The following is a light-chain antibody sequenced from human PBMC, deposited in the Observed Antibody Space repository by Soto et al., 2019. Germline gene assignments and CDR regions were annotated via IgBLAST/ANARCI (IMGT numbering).Light chain of an antibody. J-gene: IGLJ1*01. Sequence: LTQPASVFGSPGQSITFSCTGTSSDVGGYNFVSWYQQHPGKAPKLMIYEVSSRPSGVSNRFSGSKSGNTASLTISGLQPEDEADYYCSSYTTSTTVVFGTGTKVTVL. CDR2: EVS. CDR1: SSDVGGYNF. CDR3: SSYTTSTTVV. V-gene: IGLV2-14*03.